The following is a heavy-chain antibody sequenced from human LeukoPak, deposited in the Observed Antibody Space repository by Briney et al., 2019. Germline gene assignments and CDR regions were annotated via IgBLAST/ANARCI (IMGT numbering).Heavy chain of an antibody. D-gene: IGHD3-10*01. CDR1: GDSISSGDYS. V-gene: IGHV4-30-2*01. CDR2: IFHSGNS. J-gene: IGHJ5*02. Sequence: SETLSLTCAVSGDSISSGDYSWSWLRQPPGKGLEWIGYIFHSGNSYYNPSLKSRVTISVDKSKNQFSLRLTSMTAADTAVYYCARELWFVNAPGSWLDLWGQGTLVTVSS. CDR3: ARELWFVNAPGSWLDL.